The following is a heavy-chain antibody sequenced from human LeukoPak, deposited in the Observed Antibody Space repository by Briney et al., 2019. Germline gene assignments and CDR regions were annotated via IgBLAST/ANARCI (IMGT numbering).Heavy chain of an antibody. Sequence: SETLSLTCTVSGGSISSSSYYWGWIRQPPGKGLEWIGSIYYSGSTYYNPSLKSRVTISVDTSKNQFSLKLSSVTAADAAVYYCARHGSSWYYFDYWGQGTLVTVSS. CDR3: ARHGSSWYYFDY. CDR1: GGSISSSSYY. D-gene: IGHD6-13*01. J-gene: IGHJ4*02. CDR2: IYYSGST. V-gene: IGHV4-39*01.